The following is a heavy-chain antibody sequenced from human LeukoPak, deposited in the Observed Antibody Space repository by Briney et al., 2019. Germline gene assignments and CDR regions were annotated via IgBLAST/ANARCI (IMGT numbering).Heavy chain of an antibody. Sequence: GGSLRLSCAASGFTFSSYAMSWVRQAPGKGLEWVSAISGSGGSTYYADSVKGRFTTSRDNSKNTLYLQMNSLRAEDTAVYYCAKGHCSSTSCYSGAWGQGTLVTVSS. CDR1: GFTFSSYA. CDR3: AKGHCSSTSCYSGA. J-gene: IGHJ5*02. D-gene: IGHD2-2*01. V-gene: IGHV3-23*01. CDR2: ISGSGGST.